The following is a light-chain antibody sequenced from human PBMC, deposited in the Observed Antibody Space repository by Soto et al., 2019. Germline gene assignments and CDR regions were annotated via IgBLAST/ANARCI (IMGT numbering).Light chain of an antibody. CDR3: QQYAGSRWT. J-gene: IGKJ1*01. CDR2: GTS. Sequence: DIVLTQSPGTLSLSPGERATLSCRASQSVGSAYLAWYKHKPGQAPRLLIYGTSSRATGIADRFTGSGSGKDLTLTISRLEPEDFAVYYCQQYAGSRWTFGQGTKV. CDR1: QSVGSAY. V-gene: IGKV3-20*01.